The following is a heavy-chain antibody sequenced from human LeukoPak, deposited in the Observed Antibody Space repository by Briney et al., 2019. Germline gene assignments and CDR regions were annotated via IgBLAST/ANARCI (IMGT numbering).Heavy chain of an antibody. CDR3: ARDLALRGLIDY. J-gene: IGHJ4*02. CDR2: IHDSGRT. Sequence: SETLSLTCTVSGVSISTSYWSWVRQPPGKRLEWIGYIHDSGRTNYNPSLKSRVTISRDTSKNQFSLRLTSVTAADTAVYYCARDLALRGLIDYWGQGTLVTVSS. CDR1: GVSISTSY. V-gene: IGHV4-59*01. D-gene: IGHD3-10*01.